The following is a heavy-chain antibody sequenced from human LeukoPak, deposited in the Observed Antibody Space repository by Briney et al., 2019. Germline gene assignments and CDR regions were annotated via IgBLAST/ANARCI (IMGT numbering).Heavy chain of an antibody. CDR2: ISSSGSTI. V-gene: IGHV3-48*04. Sequence: GGSLRLSCVASGFTFSSYSMNWVRQAPGKGLEWVSYISSSGSTIYYADSVKGRFTISRDNVKNSLYLQMNSLRAEDTAVYYCARDRGYSGYDLFGYYYYGMDVWGKGTTVTVSS. CDR1: GFTFSSYS. D-gene: IGHD5-12*01. J-gene: IGHJ6*04. CDR3: ARDRGYSGYDLFGYYYYGMDV.